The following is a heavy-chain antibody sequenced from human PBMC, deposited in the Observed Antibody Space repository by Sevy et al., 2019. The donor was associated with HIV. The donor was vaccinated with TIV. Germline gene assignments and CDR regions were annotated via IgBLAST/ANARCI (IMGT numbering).Heavy chain of an antibody. D-gene: IGHD6-6*01. CDR3: ARNLGALPNYYYGVDV. J-gene: IGHJ6*02. Sequence: GGSLRLSCGASGFTFSSYGMSWVRQAPGKGLEWISTISESDERIKHADSVKGRLTISRDNSKKILYLQMRSLRAEDTAVYYCARNLGALPNYYYGVDVWGQGTTVTVPS. CDR1: GFTFSSYG. V-gene: IGHV3-23*01. CDR2: ISESDERI.